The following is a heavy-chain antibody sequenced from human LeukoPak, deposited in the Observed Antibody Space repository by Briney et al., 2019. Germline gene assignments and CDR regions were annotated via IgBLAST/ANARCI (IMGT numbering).Heavy chain of an antibody. J-gene: IGHJ4*02. Sequence: GGSLRLSCAASGFTFSNYWMHWVRQAPGKGLVWVSAIHSDGSSSNYAGFVKGRFTISRDNAKNALYLQMNSLRVEDTAVYYCARGSGWELWGQGTLVTVSS. CDR2: IHSDGSSS. D-gene: IGHD6-19*01. CDR1: GFTFSNYW. CDR3: ARGSGWEL. V-gene: IGHV3-74*01.